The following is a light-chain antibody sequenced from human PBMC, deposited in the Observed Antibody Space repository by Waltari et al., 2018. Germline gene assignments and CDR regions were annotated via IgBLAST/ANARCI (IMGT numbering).Light chain of an antibody. CDR2: GKN. CDR3: SSRDSSGNHVL. Sequence: SSGLTQDPAVSVALGQTVRITCQGDCPRTYFEPWYQQKPGQAPLLVIYGKNNRPSGIPDRFSGSSSEDTTSLTITGAQAEDEADYFCSSRDSSGNHVLFGGGTKLTVL. V-gene: IGLV3-19*01. J-gene: IGLJ3*02. CDR1: CPRTYF.